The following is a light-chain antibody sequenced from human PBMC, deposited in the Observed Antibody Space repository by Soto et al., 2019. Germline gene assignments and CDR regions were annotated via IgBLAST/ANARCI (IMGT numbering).Light chain of an antibody. Sequence: QSALTQPPSASGSPGQSVTISCTGTSRDVGGYNYVSWFQQNPGKAPKLINYEVTKRPSGVPDRFSGSKSGNTASLTVSGLQAEDEADYYCGSYGGNYVVFGGETKVTVL. V-gene: IGLV2-8*01. CDR1: SRDVGGYNY. J-gene: IGLJ2*01. CDR2: EVT. CDR3: GSYGGNYVV.